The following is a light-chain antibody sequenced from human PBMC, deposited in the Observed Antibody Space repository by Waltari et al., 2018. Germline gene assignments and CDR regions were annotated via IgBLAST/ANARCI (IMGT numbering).Light chain of an antibody. V-gene: IGLV1-40*01. CDR2: DNT. CDR1: SSDIGSFCV. J-gene: IGLJ2*01. Sequence: LTQPPSLSGAPGPRVTISCTGSSSDIGSFCVTWYQHRPGSVPRLLIYDNTHRPSGVPDRFSASKSDTSASLDIAGLQPDDEADYYCQSYDNTGRGSVLIGGGTRLTVL. CDR3: QSYDNTGRGSVL.